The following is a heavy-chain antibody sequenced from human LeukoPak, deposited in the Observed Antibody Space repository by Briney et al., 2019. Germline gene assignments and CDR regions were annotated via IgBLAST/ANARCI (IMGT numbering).Heavy chain of an antibody. CDR3: ARKTVDTAAPGAFDI. Sequence: PGGSLRLSCAASGFTFSSYEMNWVRQAPGKGLEWVSYISSSGSTIYYADSVKGRFIISRDNAKNSPYLQMNSLRAEDTAVYYCARKTVDTAAPGAFDIWGQGTMVTVSS. V-gene: IGHV3-48*03. J-gene: IGHJ3*02. CDR1: GFTFSSYE. D-gene: IGHD5-18*01. CDR2: ISSSGSTI.